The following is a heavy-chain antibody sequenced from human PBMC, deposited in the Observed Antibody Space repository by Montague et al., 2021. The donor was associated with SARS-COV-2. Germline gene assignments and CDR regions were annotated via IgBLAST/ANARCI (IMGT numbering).Heavy chain of an antibody. CDR2: IFKSGTA. CDR1: GDSINTGNFY. Sequence: TLSLTCTVSGDSINTGNFYWSWIRQPAGKQLEWIGRIFKSGTANYNPPLKGQVTITMDTSKNEFSLKLRYVTAADTAMYFCARDFTTGFYPYWFDLWGQGALVTVSS. J-gene: IGHJ5*02. V-gene: IGHV4-61*02. CDR3: ARDFTTGFYPYWFDL. D-gene: IGHD1-1*01.